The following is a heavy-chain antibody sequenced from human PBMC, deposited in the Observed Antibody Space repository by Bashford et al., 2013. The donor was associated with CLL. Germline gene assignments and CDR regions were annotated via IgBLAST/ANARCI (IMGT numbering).Heavy chain of an antibody. CDR2: ISSGSTYI. Sequence: GGSLRLSCAVSGLNFSSNVMNWVRQAPGKGLEWVSLISSGSTYIYYADSVKGRFTISRDNAKNSLFLQMSSLRAEDTAVYYCASWCGHSNCVGQHDHWGQGTLVTVSS. V-gene: IGHV3-21*01. CDR1: GLNFSSNV. CDR3: ASWCGHSNCVGQHDH. J-gene: IGHJ4*02. D-gene: IGHD6-13*01.